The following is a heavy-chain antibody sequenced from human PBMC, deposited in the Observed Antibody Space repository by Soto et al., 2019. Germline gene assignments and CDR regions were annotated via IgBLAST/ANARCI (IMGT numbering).Heavy chain of an antibody. D-gene: IGHD3-10*02. CDR3: ARQRVLSTNMFITSFDP. J-gene: IGHJ5*02. V-gene: IGHV4-39*01. Sequence: SETLSLTCSLSGGSINSSDHFWGWIRQTPGKGLEWIGSVYYTETTYYYPSLKSPVTISVETSRNTFSLKVNSVTAADTGIYYCARQRVLSTNMFITSFDPWGQGTLVTVSS. CDR2: VYYTETT. CDR1: GGSINSSDHF.